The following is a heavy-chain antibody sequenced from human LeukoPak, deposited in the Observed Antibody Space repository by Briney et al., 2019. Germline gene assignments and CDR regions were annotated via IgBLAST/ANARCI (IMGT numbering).Heavy chain of an antibody. CDR3: AKGHGSSWSFFDY. Sequence: PGGSLRLSCAASGFTFSSYGIHWVRQAPGKGLEWVAVTSYDGTRKYYADSMKGRFTISRDNSKNTLYLQMHSLRAEDTAVYYCAKGHGSSWSFFDYWGQGTLVTVSS. V-gene: IGHV3-30*18. D-gene: IGHD6-13*01. CDR2: TSYDGTRK. J-gene: IGHJ4*02. CDR1: GFTFSSYG.